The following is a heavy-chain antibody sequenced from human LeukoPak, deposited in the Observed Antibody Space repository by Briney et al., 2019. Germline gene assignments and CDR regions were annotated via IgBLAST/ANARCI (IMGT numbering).Heavy chain of an antibody. D-gene: IGHD3-10*01. CDR1: GFTFSSYS. V-gene: IGHV3-48*01. CDR3: ASVEDYGSGSPYYYYYMDV. CDR2: ISSSSSTI. J-gene: IGHJ6*03. Sequence: PGGSLRLSCAASGFTFSSYSMNWVRQAPGKGLEWVSYISSSSSTIYYADSVKGRFTISRDNAKNSLYLQMNSLRAEDTAVYYCASVEDYGSGSPYYYYYMDVWGKGTTVTVSS.